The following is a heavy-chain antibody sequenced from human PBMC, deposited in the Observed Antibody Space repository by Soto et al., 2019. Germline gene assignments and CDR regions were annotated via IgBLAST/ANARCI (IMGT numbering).Heavy chain of an antibody. D-gene: IGHD3-16*01. V-gene: IGHV2-70*01. CDR1: GFSLSPSGMC. CDR3: ARIKRGGFDY. J-gene: IGHJ4*02. CDR2: IDWDDDK. Sequence: SGPTLVNPPQTLPLTCTFSGFSLSPSGMCVSWIRQPPGKALEWLALIDWDDDKYYSTSLKTRLTISKDTSKNQVVLTMTNMDPVDTATYYCARIKRGGFDYWGQGTLVTVSS.